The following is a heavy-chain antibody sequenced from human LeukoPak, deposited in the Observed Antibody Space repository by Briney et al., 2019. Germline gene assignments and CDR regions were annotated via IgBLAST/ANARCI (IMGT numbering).Heavy chain of an antibody. CDR3: ARDQLDGGYWFDP. CDR2: IIPIFGTA. J-gene: IGHJ5*02. CDR1: GGTFSSYA. D-gene: IGHD2-2*01. V-gene: IGHV1-69*13. Sequence: SVNVSCTASGGTFSSYAISWVRQAPGQGLEWMGGIIPIFGTANYAQKFQGRVTITADESTSTAYMELSSLRSEDTAVYYCARDQLDGGYWFDPWGQGTLVTVSS.